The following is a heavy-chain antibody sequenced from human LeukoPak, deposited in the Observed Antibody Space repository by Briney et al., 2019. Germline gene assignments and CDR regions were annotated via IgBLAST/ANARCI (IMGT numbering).Heavy chain of an antibody. CDR3: ARVNSGSYSDY. V-gene: IGHV3-33*01. CDR2: IWYDGSNK. J-gene: IGHJ4*02. Sequence: GGALRLSCAASGFTFSSYGMHWVRQAPGKGLEGVAVIWYDGSNKYYADSVKGRFTISRDNAKNTLYLQMNSLSAEDTDVYYCARVNSGSYSDYWGQGTLVTVSS. D-gene: IGHD1-26*01. CDR1: GFTFSSYG.